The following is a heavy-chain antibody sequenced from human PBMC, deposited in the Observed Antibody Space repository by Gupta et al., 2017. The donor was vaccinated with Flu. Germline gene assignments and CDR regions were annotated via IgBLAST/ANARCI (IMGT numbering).Heavy chain of an antibody. CDR2: IYYSGST. J-gene: IGHJ4*02. CDR3: ARQVSVEWWELPNYYFDY. D-gene: IGHD1-26*01. Sequence: QLQLQESGPGLVKPSETPSLTFTVTGGTISSSSYYWGWIRQHPGKGLEWIGSIYYSGSTYYNPSRKSRVTISVDTSKNQFSLKLSSVTAADAAVYYCARQVSVEWWELPNYYFDYWGQGTLVTGSS. CDR1: GGTISSSSYY. V-gene: IGHV4-39*01.